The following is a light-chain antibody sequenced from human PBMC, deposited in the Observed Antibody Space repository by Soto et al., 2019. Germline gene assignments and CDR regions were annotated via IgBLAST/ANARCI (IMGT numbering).Light chain of an antibody. Sequence: EIVMTQSPVTLSVSPGERATLSCRASQSVSSNLAWYQQKPCQAPRLLIYGTSTRATGIPARFSGSGSGTEFTLTISSLQSEDFAVYYCQQYNLWPTITVGQGTRREIK. V-gene: IGKV3-15*01. CDR1: QSVSSN. J-gene: IGKJ5*01. CDR3: QQYNLWPTIT. CDR2: GTS.